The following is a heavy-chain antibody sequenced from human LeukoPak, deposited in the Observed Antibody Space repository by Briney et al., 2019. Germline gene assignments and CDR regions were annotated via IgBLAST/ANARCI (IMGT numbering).Heavy chain of an antibody. CDR2: IYYSGST. CDR3: ARDVSTELNYYYGMDV. J-gene: IGHJ6*02. D-gene: IGHD2-2*01. CDR1: GGSISSYY. Sequence: SETLSLTCTVSGGSISSYYWSWIRQPPGKGLEWIGYIYYSGSTNYNPSLKSRVTISVDTSKNQFSLKLSSVTAADTAVYYCARDVSTELNYYYGMDVWGQGTTATVSS. V-gene: IGHV4-59*01.